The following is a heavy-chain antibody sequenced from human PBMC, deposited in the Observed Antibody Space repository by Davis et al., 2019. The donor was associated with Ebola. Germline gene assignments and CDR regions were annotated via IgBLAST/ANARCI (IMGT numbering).Heavy chain of an antibody. CDR2: ISWDGGSA. J-gene: IGHJ4*02. CDR3: ARISLGASDY. CDR1: GFTFSSYS. Sequence: GESLKISCAASGFTFSSYSMNWVRQAPGKGLEWVSLISWDGGSAYYADSVKGRFTISRDSSKNSMYLQMNSLTLEDTALYYCARISLGASDYWGQGTLVTVSP. V-gene: IGHV3-43D*03.